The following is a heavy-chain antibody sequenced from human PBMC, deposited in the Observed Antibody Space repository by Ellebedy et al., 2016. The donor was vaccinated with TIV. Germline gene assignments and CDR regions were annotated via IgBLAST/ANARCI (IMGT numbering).Heavy chain of an antibody. CDR3: ARDSSGWYRGHDY. J-gene: IGHJ4*02. V-gene: IGHV3-7*04. CDR1: GFSFSNFW. CDR2: IKQDGSEK. Sequence: PGGSLRLSCAAWGFSFSNFWMSWVRQALGKGLEWVANIKQDGSEKYYVDSVKGRFTISRDNAKNSLYLQMNSLRAEDTAVYYCARDSSGWYRGHDYWGQGTLVTVSS. D-gene: IGHD6-19*01.